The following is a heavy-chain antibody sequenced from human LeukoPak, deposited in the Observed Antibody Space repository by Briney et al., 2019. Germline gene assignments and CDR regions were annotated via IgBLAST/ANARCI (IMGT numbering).Heavy chain of an antibody. CDR1: GFTFDDYA. CDR3: ARDLLSTQRDV. Sequence: GGSLRLSCAASGFTFDDYAMHWARQAPGKGLEWVSGISWNSGSIGYADSVKGRFTISRDNAKNSLYLQMNSLRAEDTAVYYCARDLLSTQRDVWGQGTTVTVSS. CDR2: ISWNSGSI. J-gene: IGHJ6*02. V-gene: IGHV3-9*01.